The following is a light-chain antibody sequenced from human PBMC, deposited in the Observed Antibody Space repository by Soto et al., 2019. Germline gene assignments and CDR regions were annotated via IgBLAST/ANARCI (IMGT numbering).Light chain of an antibody. CDR3: QQYNTYWT. CDR2: DAF. Sequence: DIQMTQSPSTLSASVGDRVTISCRASEGISSWLAWYQQKPGKAPKLLIYDAFNLEAGVHSRFSGSGSGTEFTITISSLQPDDFETYYCQQYNTYWTFGQGTKVEIK. CDR1: EGISSW. V-gene: IGKV1-5*01. J-gene: IGKJ1*01.